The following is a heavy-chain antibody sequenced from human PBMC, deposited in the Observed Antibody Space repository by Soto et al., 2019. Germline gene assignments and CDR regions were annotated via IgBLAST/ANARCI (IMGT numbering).Heavy chain of an antibody. V-gene: IGHV4-34*01. CDR3: ARADGCSSTSCSPKWFDT. CDR2: INHSGST. D-gene: IGHD2-2*01. J-gene: IGHJ5*02. Sequence: PSETLSLTCAVYVGSFSGYYWSWIRQPPGKGLEWIGEINHSGSTNYNPSLKSRVTISVDTSKNQFSLKLSSVTAADTAVYYCARADGCSSTSCSPKWFDTWGQGTLVTVSS. CDR1: VGSFSGYY.